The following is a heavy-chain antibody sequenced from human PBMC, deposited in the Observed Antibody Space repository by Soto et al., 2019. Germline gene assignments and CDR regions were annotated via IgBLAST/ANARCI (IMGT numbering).Heavy chain of an antibody. D-gene: IGHD5-12*01. CDR2: MYHTGTT. CDR3: ARDVGYTGYEQGNPFDL. V-gene: IGHV4-4*07. CDR1: GGSISRYY. Sequence: SETLSLTCSVSGGSISRYYWSWIRQTAGKRLEWIGRMYHTGTTDYNPSLKRRLSMSVDTSKNQFSLRLSSVTAADTALYYCARDVGYTGYEQGNPFDLWGQGTMVTVSS. J-gene: IGHJ3*01.